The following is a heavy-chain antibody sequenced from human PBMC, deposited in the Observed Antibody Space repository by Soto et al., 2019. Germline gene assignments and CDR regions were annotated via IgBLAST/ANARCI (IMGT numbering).Heavy chain of an antibody. V-gene: IGHV1-58*01. CDR1: GFTFTSSA. J-gene: IGHJ6*02. CDR3: AADNNNGSYGYYYGMDV. Sequence: SVKVSCKASGFTFTSSAVQWVRQARGQRFEWIGWIVVGSGNTNYAQKFQERVTITRDMSTSTAYMELSSLRSEDTAVYYCAADNNNGSYGYYYGMDVWGQGTTVTVSS. CDR2: IVVGSGNT. D-gene: IGHD2-15*01.